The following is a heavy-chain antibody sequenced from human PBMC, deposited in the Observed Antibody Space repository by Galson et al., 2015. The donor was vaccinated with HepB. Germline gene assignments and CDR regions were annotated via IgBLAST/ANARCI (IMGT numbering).Heavy chain of an antibody. D-gene: IGHD4-11*01. Sequence: SVTVSCKASGFTFTSSAVQWVRQARGQRLEWIGWIVVGSGNTNYAQKFQERVTITRDMSASTAYMELSSLRSEDTAVYYCAAPRHFYSNYVWFDYWGQGTLVTVSS. CDR3: AAPRHFYSNYVWFDY. V-gene: IGHV1-58*01. J-gene: IGHJ4*02. CDR2: IVVGSGNT. CDR1: GFTFTSSA.